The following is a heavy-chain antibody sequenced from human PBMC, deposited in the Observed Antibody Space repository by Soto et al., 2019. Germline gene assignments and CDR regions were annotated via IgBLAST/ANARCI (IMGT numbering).Heavy chain of an antibody. CDR1: DGSINNYY. Sequence: SETLSLTCTVSDGSINNYYWSWLRQSPGRGLEWIGYIYFSGGTTYNPSFESRATLSVDTSKNQFSLMLTSVTAADSAVYYCAKRAFSNWFDPWGQGTLVTVSS. CDR2: IYFSGGT. J-gene: IGHJ5*02. CDR3: AKRAFSNWFDP. V-gene: IGHV4-59*01.